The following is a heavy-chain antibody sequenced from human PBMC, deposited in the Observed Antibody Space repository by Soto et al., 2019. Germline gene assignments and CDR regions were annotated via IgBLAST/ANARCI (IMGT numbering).Heavy chain of an antibody. V-gene: IGHV4-4*07. CDR1: GGSISSYY. CDR3: ARLRGYSSSSAWETYYYYGMDV. J-gene: IGHJ6*02. CDR2: IYTSGST. D-gene: IGHD6-6*01. Sequence: ETLSLTCTVSGGSISSYYWSWMRQPSGKGLEWIGRIYTSGSTNYNPSLKSRVTMSVDTSKNQFSLKLSSVTAADTAVYYCARLRGYSSSSAWETYYYYGMDVWGQGTTVTVSS.